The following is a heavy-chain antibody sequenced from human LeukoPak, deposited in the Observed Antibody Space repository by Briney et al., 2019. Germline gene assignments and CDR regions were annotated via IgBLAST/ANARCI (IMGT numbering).Heavy chain of an antibody. CDR2: IKQDGSEK. CDR3: ARTIEMATISYLDY. CDR1: GFTFSNYW. V-gene: IGHV3-7*01. Sequence: PGGSLRLSCAASGFTFSNYWMSWVRQAPGKGLEWVANIKQDGSEKYYVDSVKGRFTISRDNAKNSLYLQMNSLRAGDTAVYYCARTIEMATISYLDYWGQGTLVTVSS. J-gene: IGHJ4*02. D-gene: IGHD5-24*01.